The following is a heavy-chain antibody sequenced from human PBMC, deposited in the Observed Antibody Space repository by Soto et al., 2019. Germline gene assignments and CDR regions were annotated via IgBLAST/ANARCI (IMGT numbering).Heavy chain of an antibody. CDR3: SRENWFQDY. D-gene: IGHD3-10*01. Sequence: GGSLRLSCAASGFTFSTYYMTWVRQAPGKGLEWVASIKNDGSEQYYVDSVKGRFTISRDNAKNSLYLQMNSLRAGDTALYYCSRENWFQDYWGQGTRVTSPQ. V-gene: IGHV3-7*03. CDR2: IKNDGSEQ. J-gene: IGHJ4*02. CDR1: GFTFSTYY.